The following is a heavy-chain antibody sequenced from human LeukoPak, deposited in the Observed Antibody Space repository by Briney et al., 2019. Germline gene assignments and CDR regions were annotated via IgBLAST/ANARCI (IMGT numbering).Heavy chain of an antibody. Sequence: GASVKVSCKASGYTFTSYDINWVRQATGQGLEWMGWMNPNSGNTGYAQKFQGRVTMTRNTSISTAYMELSSLRSEDTAVYYCARGRRARSSSSQIWFDPWGQGTLVTVSS. D-gene: IGHD6-13*01. CDR3: ARGRRARSSSSQIWFDP. CDR2: MNPNSGNT. V-gene: IGHV1-8*01. J-gene: IGHJ5*02. CDR1: GYTFTSYD.